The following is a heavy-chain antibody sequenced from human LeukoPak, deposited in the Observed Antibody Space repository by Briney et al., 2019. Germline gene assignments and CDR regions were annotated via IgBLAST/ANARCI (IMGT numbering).Heavy chain of an antibody. V-gene: IGHV3-30-3*01. D-gene: IGHD2-2*01. J-gene: IGHJ3*02. Sequence: GGSLRLSCAASGFTFSSYAMHWVRQAPGKGLEWVAVISYDGSNKYYADSVKGRFTISRDNSKNTLYLQMNSLRAEDTAVYYCARDFGYCTSTRCYAFDIWGQGTMVTVSS. CDR2: ISYDGSNK. CDR1: GFTFSSYA. CDR3: ARDFGYCTSTRCYAFDI.